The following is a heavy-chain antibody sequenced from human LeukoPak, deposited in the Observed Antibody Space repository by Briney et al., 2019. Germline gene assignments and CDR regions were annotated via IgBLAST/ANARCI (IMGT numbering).Heavy chain of an antibody. CDR3: AKGSDGYGGYFDY. D-gene: IGHD5-24*01. J-gene: IGHJ4*02. Sequence: GRSLRLSCAASGFTFSSYGMHWVRQAPGKGLEWVAVISYDGSNKYYADSVKGRFTISRDNSKNTLYLQVNSLRAEDTAVYYCAKGSDGYGGYFDYWGQGTLVTVSS. CDR1: GFTFSSYG. V-gene: IGHV3-30*18. CDR2: ISYDGSNK.